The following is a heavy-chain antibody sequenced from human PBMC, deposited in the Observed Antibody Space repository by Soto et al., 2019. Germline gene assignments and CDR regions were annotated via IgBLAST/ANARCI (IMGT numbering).Heavy chain of an antibody. Sequence: QVQLVQSGAEVKKPGASVKVSCKASGYTFTSYAISWVRQAPGQGLEWMGWISAYNGNTNYAQTLQGRVTMTTDTSTRTAYMELRSVRSDDTAVSYCARDLAACNCDYWGQGTLVTVSS. V-gene: IGHV1-18*01. CDR1: GYTFTSYA. CDR3: ARDLAACNCDY. D-gene: IGHD6-25*01. J-gene: IGHJ4*02. CDR2: ISAYNGNT.